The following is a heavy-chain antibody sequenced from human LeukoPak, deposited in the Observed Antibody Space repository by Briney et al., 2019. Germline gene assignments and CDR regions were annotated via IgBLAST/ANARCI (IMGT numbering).Heavy chain of an antibody. CDR2: FDPEDGET. D-gene: IGHD3-16*01. J-gene: IGHJ3*02. CDR3: ATGLRLGRRYRAFDI. V-gene: IGHV1-24*01. CDR1: GYTLTELS. Sequence: ASVKVSCKVSGYTLTELSMHWVRQAPGKGLEWMGGFDPEDGETIYAQKFQGRVTMTEDTSTDTAYMELSSLRSEDTAVYYCATGLRLGRRYRAFDIWGQGTTVTVSS.